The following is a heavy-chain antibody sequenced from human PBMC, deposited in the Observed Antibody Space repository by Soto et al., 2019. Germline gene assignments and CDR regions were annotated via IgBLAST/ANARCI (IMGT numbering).Heavy chain of an antibody. J-gene: IGHJ6*02. CDR2: INPSGGST. CDR3: SSHWYYYDSSGYYYYYGMDV. V-gene: IGHV1-46*01. CDR1: GYTFTSYY. Sequence: ASVKVSCKASGYTFTSYYMHWVRQAPGQGLEWMGIINPSGGSTSYAQKFQGRVTMTRDTSTSTVYMELSSLRSEDTAVYYCSSHWYYYDSSGYYYYYGMDVWGQGTTVTVSS. D-gene: IGHD3-22*01.